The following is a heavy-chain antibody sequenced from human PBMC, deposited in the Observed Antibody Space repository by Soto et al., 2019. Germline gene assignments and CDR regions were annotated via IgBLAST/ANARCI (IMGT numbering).Heavy chain of an antibody. V-gene: IGHV3-23*01. J-gene: IGHJ4*02. CDR2: ISGSGGST. D-gene: IGHD4-17*01. CDR3: AKDLGAVTASFDY. Sequence: EVQLLESGGGLVQPGGSLRLSCAASGFTFSSYAMSWVRQAPGKGLEWVSAISGSGGSTYYADSVKGRFTNSRDNSKNTLYLQMNSLRAEDTAVYYCAKDLGAVTASFDYWGQGTLVTVSS. CDR1: GFTFSSYA.